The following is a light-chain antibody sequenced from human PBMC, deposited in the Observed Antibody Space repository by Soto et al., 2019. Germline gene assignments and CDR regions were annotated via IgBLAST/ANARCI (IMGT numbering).Light chain of an antibody. CDR2: KAS. Sequence: DIQMTQSPSTLSASVGDRVTITCRASQSINNWLAWYQQKPGKAPKLLIYKASNLGIGVPSRFSGSGSGTEFTLTISSLQPDDFATYYCQQYDTYWTFGQGTKVEIK. CDR1: QSINNW. CDR3: QQYDTYWT. V-gene: IGKV1-5*03. J-gene: IGKJ1*01.